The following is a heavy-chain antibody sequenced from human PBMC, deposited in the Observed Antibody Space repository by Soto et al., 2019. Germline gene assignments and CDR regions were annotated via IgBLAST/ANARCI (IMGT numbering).Heavy chain of an antibody. J-gene: IGHJ5*02. D-gene: IGHD1-26*01. CDR1: GFIFENFG. V-gene: IGHV3-23*01. CDR3: AKNQGVELVPLATVDWFDP. CDR2: ISGSGFKK. Sequence: GGSLRLSCAASGFIFENFGMSWVRQAPGKGLEWISSISGSGFKKYYADSVKGRFTISRDNSKSMVYLELNNLSAEDTAVYHCAKNQGVELVPLATVDWFDPWGQGSVVTVSS.